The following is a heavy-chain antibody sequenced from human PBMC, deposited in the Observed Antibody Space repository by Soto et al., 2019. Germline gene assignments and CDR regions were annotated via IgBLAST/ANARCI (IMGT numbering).Heavy chain of an antibody. CDR1: GFTFGDYA. CDR3: TRAHRTYYYGSGSPAPDY. CDR2: IRSKAYGGKT. J-gene: IGHJ4*02. V-gene: IGHV3-49*03. D-gene: IGHD3-10*01. Sequence: GGSLRLSCTASGFTFGDYAMSWFRQAPGKGLEWVGFIRSKAYGGKTEYAASVKGRFTISRDDSKSIAYLQMNSLKTEDTAVYYCTRAHRTYYYGSGSPAPDYWGQGTLVTVSS.